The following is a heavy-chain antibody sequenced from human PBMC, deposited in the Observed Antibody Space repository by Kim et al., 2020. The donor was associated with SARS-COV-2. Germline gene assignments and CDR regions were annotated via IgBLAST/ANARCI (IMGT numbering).Heavy chain of an antibody. Sequence: GGSLRLSCAASGFTFSSYGMHWVRQAPGKGLEWVAVISYDGSNKYYADPVKGRFTISRDNSKNTLYLQMNSLRAEDTAVYYCAKDGSYGYFDYWGQGTLVTVSS. D-gene: IGHD5-18*01. CDR1: GFTFSSYG. J-gene: IGHJ4*02. CDR3: AKDGSYGYFDY. CDR2: ISYDGSNK. V-gene: IGHV3-30*18.